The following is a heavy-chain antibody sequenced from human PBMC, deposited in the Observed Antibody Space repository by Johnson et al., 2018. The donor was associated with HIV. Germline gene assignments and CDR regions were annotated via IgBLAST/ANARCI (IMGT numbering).Heavy chain of an antibody. CDR3: ARDRRFGDPGAFDI. V-gene: IGHV3-66*01. J-gene: IGHJ3*02. D-gene: IGHD2-21*02. Sequence: VQLVESGGGVVQPGGSLRLSCAASGFTFSSYAMSWVRQAPGKGLEWVSVIYSGGSTYYADSVKGRFTISRDNSKNTLYLQMNSLRAEDTAGYYCARDRRFGDPGAFDIWGPGTMVTVSS. CDR1: GFTFSSYA. CDR2: IYSGGST.